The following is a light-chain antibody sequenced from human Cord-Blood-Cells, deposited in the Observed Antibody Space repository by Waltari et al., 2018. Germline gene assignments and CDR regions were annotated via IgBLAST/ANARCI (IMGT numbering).Light chain of an antibody. CDR3: QQANSFPLT. CDR2: SAS. J-gene: IGKJ4*01. Sequence: DIQMTQSPSSVSASVGDRVTITCRASQGISSWLARYQQKHGNAPKLLIYSASSMQSVVPSRFRVSGSVTDFTLTISSLQPEDFATYYCQQANSFPLTFGRGTKVEIK. CDR1: QGISSW. V-gene: IGKV1D-12*01.